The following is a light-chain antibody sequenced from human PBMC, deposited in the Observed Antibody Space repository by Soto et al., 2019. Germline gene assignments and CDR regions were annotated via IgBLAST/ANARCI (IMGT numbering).Light chain of an antibody. CDR1: QSVNTN. CDR3: QQHSHWHPWT. V-gene: IGKV3D-15*01. Sequence: EIVMTRSPATLSVSPGERATLSCRGSQSVNTNLASYQQKPVQAPRLLIYGASTRATGIPDRFSGSGSATDFTLTISRLETEDFAVYYCQQHSHWHPWTFGHGTKVDIK. CDR2: GAS. J-gene: IGKJ1*01.